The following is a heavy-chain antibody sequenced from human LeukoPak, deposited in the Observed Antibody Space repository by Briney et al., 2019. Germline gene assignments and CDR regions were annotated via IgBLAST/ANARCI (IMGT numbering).Heavy chain of an antibody. J-gene: IGHJ4*02. CDR1: GYTFTGYY. D-gene: IGHD6-13*01. CDR3: ARVTSPARRGRTLVAAAATPFDF. CDR2: INPGNNKT. V-gene: IGHV1-46*01. Sequence: EASVKVSCKASGYTFTGYYVHWVRRAPGVGLEWMGVINPGNNKTTYAQKFQDRVNMTRDTSTSTVYLELSSLTSDDTAIYFCARVTSPARRGRTLVAAAATPFDFWGQGTLVTVSS.